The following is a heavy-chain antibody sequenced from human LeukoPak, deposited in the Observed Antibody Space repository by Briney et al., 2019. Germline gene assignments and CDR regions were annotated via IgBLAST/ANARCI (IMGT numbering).Heavy chain of an antibody. D-gene: IGHD6-13*01. Sequence: ASVKVSCKASGYTFTGYYMHWVRQAPGQGLEWMGWINPNSGGTNYAQKFQGRVTMTRDTSISTAYMELSRLRSDDTAVYYCARDAIAAARSKQRNWFDPWGQRTLVTVST. CDR1: GYTFTGYY. V-gene: IGHV1-2*02. J-gene: IGHJ5*02. CDR3: ARDAIAAARSKQRNWFDP. CDR2: INPNSGGT.